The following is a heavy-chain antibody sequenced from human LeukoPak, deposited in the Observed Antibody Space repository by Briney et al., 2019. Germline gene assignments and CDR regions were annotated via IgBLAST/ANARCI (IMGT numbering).Heavy chain of an antibody. CDR2: IRYDGSNK. J-gene: IGHJ4*02. CDR1: GFTFSSYG. CDR3: AKSRWRELREGLDY. D-gene: IGHD1-26*01. Sequence: PGGSLRLSCAASGFTFSSYGMHWVRQAPGKGLEWVAFIRYDGSNKHYADSVKGRFTISRDNSKNTLYLQMNSLRAEDTAVYYCAKSRWRELREGLDYWGQGTLVTVSS. V-gene: IGHV3-30*02.